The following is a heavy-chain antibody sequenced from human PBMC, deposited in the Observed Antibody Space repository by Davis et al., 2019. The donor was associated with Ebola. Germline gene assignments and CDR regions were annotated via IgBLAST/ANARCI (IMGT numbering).Heavy chain of an antibody. D-gene: IGHD2-15*01. J-gene: IGHJ4*02. CDR1: GYSFASYS. V-gene: IGHV1-18*01. Sequence: AASVKVSCKASGYSFASYSVTWVRRAPGQGLEWMGWISAYNGNTNYAQKLQGRVTMTTDTSTSTAYMELRSLRSDDTAVYYCARVPYHLGSCSGGSCYPQYYFDYWGQGTLVTVSS. CDR3: ARVPYHLGSCSGGSCYPQYYFDY. CDR2: ISAYNGNT.